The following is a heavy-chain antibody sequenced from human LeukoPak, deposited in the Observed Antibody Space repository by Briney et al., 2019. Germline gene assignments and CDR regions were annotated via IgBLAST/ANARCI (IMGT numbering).Heavy chain of an antibody. CDR2: IYSGGST. Sequence: GGSLRLSCAASGFTVSSNYMSWVRQAPGKGLEWVSVIYSGGSTYYADSVKGRFTISRDNSKNTLYLQMNSLRAEDTAVYYCARHHYYYYYMDVWGKGTTVTISS. CDR3: ARHHYYYYYMDV. V-gene: IGHV3-53*01. CDR1: GFTVSSNY. J-gene: IGHJ6*03.